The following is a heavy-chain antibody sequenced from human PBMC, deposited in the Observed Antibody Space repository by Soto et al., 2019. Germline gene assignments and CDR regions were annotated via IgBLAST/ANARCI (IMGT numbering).Heavy chain of an antibody. Sequence: GGSLRLSCAASGFTFSSYAMSWVRQAPGKGLEWVSAISGSGGSTYYADSVKGRFTISRDNSKNTLYLQMNSLRAEDTAVYYCAKDHPEPLIHLGELSSAGPRDSHKNDYWGQGTLVTVSS. V-gene: IGHV3-23*01. D-gene: IGHD3-16*02. J-gene: IGHJ4*02. CDR1: GFTFSSYA. CDR3: AKDHPEPLIHLGELSSAGPRDSHKNDY. CDR2: ISGSGGST.